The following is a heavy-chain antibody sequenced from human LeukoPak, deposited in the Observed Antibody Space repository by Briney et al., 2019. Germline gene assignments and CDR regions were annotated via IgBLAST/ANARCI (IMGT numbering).Heavy chain of an antibody. CDR3: ARVEEDFWSGNYYFDY. Sequence: SETLSLTCTVSGGSISSSSYYWGWIRQPPGKGLEWIGSIYYSGSTYYNPSLKSRVTISVDTSKNQFSLKLSSVTAADTAVYYCARVEEDFWSGNYYFDYWGQGTLVTVSS. CDR1: GGSISSSSYY. D-gene: IGHD3-3*01. V-gene: IGHV4-39*01. CDR2: IYYSGST. J-gene: IGHJ4*02.